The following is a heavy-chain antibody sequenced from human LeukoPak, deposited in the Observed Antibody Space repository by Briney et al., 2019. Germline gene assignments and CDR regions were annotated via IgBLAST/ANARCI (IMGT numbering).Heavy chain of an antibody. CDR2: IYSDGTNQ. Sequence: PGKSLTLSCVASQFTFSHFGMHWVRQAPGKGLEWVAIIYSDGTNQYYADSVKGRFTISRDNSRNTVYLQMNSLRAEDTAVYFCAKDAQRGFDYSNSLESWGQGTLVIVSS. J-gene: IGHJ4*02. D-gene: IGHD4-11*01. CDR1: QFTFSHFG. V-gene: IGHV3-33*06. CDR3: AKDAQRGFDYSNSLES.